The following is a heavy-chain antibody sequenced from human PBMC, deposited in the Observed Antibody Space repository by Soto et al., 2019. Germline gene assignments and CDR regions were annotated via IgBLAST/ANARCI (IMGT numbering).Heavy chain of an antibody. D-gene: IGHD2-2*01. CDR2: IIPISDTT. Sequence: QVQLVQSGAEVKKPGSSVKVSCKASGGTFSSYAISWVRQAPGQGLEWMGGIIPISDTTHYAQKFQGRVTITADESTSTAYMELRSLRSEDTAVYYCARSQGSSTSLEIYYYYSYGMDVWGKGTTVTVSS. CDR1: GGTFSSYA. CDR3: ARSQGSSTSLEIYYYYSYGMDV. V-gene: IGHV1-69*01. J-gene: IGHJ6*04.